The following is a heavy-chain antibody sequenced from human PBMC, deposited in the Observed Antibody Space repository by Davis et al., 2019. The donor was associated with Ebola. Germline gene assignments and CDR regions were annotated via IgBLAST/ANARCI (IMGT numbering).Heavy chain of an antibody. CDR2: IYYSGST. D-gene: IGHD6-13*01. Sequence: MPSETLSLTCAVSGGFVSSGGYSWSWIRQPPGKGLEWIGYIYYSGSTNYNPSLKSRVTISVDTSKNQFSLKLSSVTAADTAVYYCARARSLAAAGMGFDYWGQGTLVTVSS. J-gene: IGHJ4*02. CDR1: GGFVSSGGYS. CDR3: ARARSLAAAGMGFDY. V-gene: IGHV4-61*08.